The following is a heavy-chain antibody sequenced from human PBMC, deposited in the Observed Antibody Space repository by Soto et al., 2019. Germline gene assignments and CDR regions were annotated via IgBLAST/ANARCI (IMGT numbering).Heavy chain of an antibody. CDR1: GLSICRWS. CDR2: INSGGGTT. D-gene: IGHD3-10*01. CDR3: ARWFTYGNFDYFDY. Sequence: CRAGGLSICRWSLHHLRQTPGKGLMWVSRINSGGGTTTYADPVKGRFTISRDNAKDTLYLQMNGLRAEDTAVYYCARWFTYGNFDYFDYWGQGTQVTVSS. J-gene: IGHJ4*02. V-gene: IGHV3-74*01.